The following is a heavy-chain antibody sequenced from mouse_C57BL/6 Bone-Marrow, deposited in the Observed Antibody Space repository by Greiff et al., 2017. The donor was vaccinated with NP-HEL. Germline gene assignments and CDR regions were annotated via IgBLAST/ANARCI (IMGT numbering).Heavy chain of an antibody. J-gene: IGHJ2*01. Sequence: QVHVKQSGAELVRPGTSVKLSCTASGYTFTNYWIGWAKQRPGHGLAWIGDIYPGGGYTNYTEKFTGKATLTADKSSSTAYMQFSSLTSEDAAIYYCARDYYVSSYGYWGQGTTLTVSS. V-gene: IGHV1-63*01. CDR2: IYPGGGYT. CDR3: ARDYYVSSYGY. D-gene: IGHD1-1*01. CDR1: GYTFTNYW.